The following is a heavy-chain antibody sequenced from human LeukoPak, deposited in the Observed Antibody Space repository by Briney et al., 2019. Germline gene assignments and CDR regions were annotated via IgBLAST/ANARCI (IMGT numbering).Heavy chain of an antibody. J-gene: IGHJ5*02. CDR1: GGSISSSSYY. CDR3: ARVEDHGREQEDVLLWFGP. Sequence: SETLSLTCTVSGGSISSSSYYWSWIRQPPGRGLEWIGEINHSGSTNYNPSLKSRVTISVDTSKNQFSLKLSSVTAADTAVYYCARVEDHGREQEDVLLWFGPWGQGTLVTVSS. CDR2: INHSGST. V-gene: IGHV4-39*07. D-gene: IGHD3-10*01.